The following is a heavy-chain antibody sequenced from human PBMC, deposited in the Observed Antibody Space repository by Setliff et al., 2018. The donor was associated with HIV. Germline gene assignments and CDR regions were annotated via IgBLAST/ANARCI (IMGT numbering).Heavy chain of an antibody. J-gene: IGHJ4*02. CDR3: ADPPAGL. V-gene: IGHV4-4*02. D-gene: IGHD2-21*02. CDR2: IHHSGDT. Sequence: PSETLSLTCAVSGGSTGGTHYWHWVRQPPGRGLEWIGDIHHSGDTNYNPSLKSRVTLSIDNFNNQFSLKLTSVTAADTAIYYCADPPAGLWGQGILVTVSS. CDR1: GGSTGGTHY.